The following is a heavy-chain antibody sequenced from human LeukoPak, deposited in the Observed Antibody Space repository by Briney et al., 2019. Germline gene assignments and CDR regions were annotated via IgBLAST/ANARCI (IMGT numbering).Heavy chain of an antibody. CDR2: VSASGAI. CDR1: GVSVGSHF. Sequence: SETLSLTCSVSGVSVGSHFWSWVRQPAGKALEWIGRVSASGAISSNPSLNSRVTMSLDTSKNQFSLKLTSVTAADTAVYFCARAYCGGDCTAGGAFDTWGQGTMVTVSS. J-gene: IGHJ3*02. D-gene: IGHD2-21*01. V-gene: IGHV4-4*07. CDR3: ARAYCGGDCTAGGAFDT.